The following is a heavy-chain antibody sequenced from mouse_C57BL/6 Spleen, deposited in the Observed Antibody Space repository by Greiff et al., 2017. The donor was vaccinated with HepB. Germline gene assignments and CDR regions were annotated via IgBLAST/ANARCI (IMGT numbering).Heavy chain of an antibody. CDR2: IHPNSGST. D-gene: IGHD2-3*01. CDR1: GYTFTSYW. V-gene: IGHV1-64*01. CDR3: ARSYDTWFAY. J-gene: IGHJ3*01. Sequence: QVQLQQSGAELVKPGASVKLSCKASGYTFTSYWMHWVKQRPGQGLEWIGMIHPNSGSTNYNEKFKSKATLTVDKSSSTAYMQLSSLTSEDSAVYYCARSYDTWFAYWGQGTLVTVSA.